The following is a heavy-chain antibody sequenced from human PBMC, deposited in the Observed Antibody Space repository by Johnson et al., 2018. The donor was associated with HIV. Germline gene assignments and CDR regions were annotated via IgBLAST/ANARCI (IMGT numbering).Heavy chain of an antibody. CDR1: GFTFSDYY. J-gene: IGHJ3*02. V-gene: IGHV3-11*01. CDR3: ARADRDSGTYHDAFDI. CDR2: ISSSGSTI. Sequence: QVQLVESGGGLVKPGGSLRLSCAASGFTFSDYYMSWIRQAPGKGLEWVSYISSSGSTIYYADSVKGRFTISRDNAKNSLYLQMNSLTVEDTALYYCARADRDSGTYHDAFDIWGQGTMVTVSS. D-gene: IGHD1-26*01.